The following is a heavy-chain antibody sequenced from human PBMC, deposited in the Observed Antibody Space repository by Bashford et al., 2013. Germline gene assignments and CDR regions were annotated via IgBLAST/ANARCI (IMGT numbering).Heavy chain of an antibody. D-gene: IGHD3-16*01. Sequence: WVRQAPGQGLEWMGWLNTDSGRTGYAQRFQGRVTMTRDTSINTAYMELSSLRSDDTAVYFCARYVYTDGFDIWGQGTMVTVSS. CDR2: LNTDSGRT. V-gene: IGHV1-8*01. J-gene: IGHJ3*02. CDR3: ARYVYTDGFDI.